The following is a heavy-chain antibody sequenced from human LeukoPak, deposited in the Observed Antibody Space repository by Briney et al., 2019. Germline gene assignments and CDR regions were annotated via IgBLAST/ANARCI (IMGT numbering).Heavy chain of an antibody. CDR1: GFTFSIYA. CDR2: ISYDGSNK. D-gene: IGHD2-21*01. CDR3: AREGSTLVIHAFDI. Sequence: EPGRSLRLSCAASGFTFSIYAMHWVRQAPGKGLECVALISYDGSNKYYVDSVKGRFTISRDNPKNTVSLQMNSLRTEDTALYFCAREGSTLVIHAFDIWGQGTMVTVSS. J-gene: IGHJ3*02. V-gene: IGHV3-30*04.